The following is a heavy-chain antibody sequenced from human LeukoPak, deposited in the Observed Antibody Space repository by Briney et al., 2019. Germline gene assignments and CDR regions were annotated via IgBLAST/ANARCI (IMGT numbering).Heavy chain of an antibody. CDR3: ARGPHCSSTSCYAKNWYFDL. D-gene: IGHD2-2*01. J-gene: IGHJ2*01. Sequence: SETLSLTCAVDGGSFSGYYWSWIRQPPGKGLEWIGEINHSGSTNYNPSLKSRVTISVDTSKNQFSLKLSSVTAADTAVYYCARGPHCSSTSCYAKNWYFDLWGRGTLVTVSS. V-gene: IGHV4-34*01. CDR2: INHSGST. CDR1: GGSFSGYY.